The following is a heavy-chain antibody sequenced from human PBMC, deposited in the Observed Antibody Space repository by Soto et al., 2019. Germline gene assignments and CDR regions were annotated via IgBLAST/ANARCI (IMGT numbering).Heavy chain of an antibody. J-gene: IGHJ3*02. D-gene: IGHD2-21*01. V-gene: IGHV3-23*01. CDR3: AKDPGPFTYLDTFDS. CDR1: GFTFSSYA. Sequence: PGGSLRLSCAASGFTFSSYAMSWVRQAPGKGLEWVSAISGSGGSTYYADSVKGRFTISRDNSKNTLYLQMNSLRAEDTAVYYCAKDPGPFTYLDTFDSWGQGTMVTVSS. CDR2: ISGSGGST.